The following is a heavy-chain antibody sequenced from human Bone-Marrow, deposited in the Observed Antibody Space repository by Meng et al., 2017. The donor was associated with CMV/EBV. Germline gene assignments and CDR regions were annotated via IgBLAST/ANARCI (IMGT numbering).Heavy chain of an antibody. J-gene: IGHJ6*02. CDR2: IYYSGST. V-gene: IGHV4-59*01. CDR3: ARDEGQLGGMDV. D-gene: IGHD6-6*01. Sequence: SETLSLTCTVSGGSISSYYWSWIRQPPGKGLEWIGYIYYSGSTNYNPSLKSRVTISVDTSKNQFSLKLSSVTAADTAVYYCARDEGQLGGMDVWGQRTTVTVSS. CDR1: GGSISSYY.